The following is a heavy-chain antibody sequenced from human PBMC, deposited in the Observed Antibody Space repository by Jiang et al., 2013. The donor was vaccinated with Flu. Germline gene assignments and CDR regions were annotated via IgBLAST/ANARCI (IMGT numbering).Heavy chain of an antibody. CDR2: INPSGGST. D-gene: IGHD4-17*01. CDR1: GYTFTSYY. CDR3: ARRDGDGAQRHYYYYGMDV. V-gene: IGHV1-46*01. J-gene: IGHJ6*02. Sequence: SGAEVKKPGASVKVSCKASGYTFTSYYMHWVRQAPGQGLEWMGIINPSGGSTSYAQKFQGRVTMTRDTSTSTVYMELSSLRSEDTAVYYCARRDGDGAQRHYYYYGMDVWGQGTTVT.